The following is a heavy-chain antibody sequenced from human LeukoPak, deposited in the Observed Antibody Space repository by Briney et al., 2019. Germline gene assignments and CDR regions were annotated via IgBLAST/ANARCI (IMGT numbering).Heavy chain of an antibody. CDR2: IKQDGSEK. Sequence: GGSLRLSCAASGFTFSSYWMSWVRQAPGKGLEWVANIKQDGSEKYYVDSVKGRFTISRDNAKNSLYLQMNSLRAEDTAVYYCARDGRVLLWFGESAHAFDIWGQGTMVTVSS. CDR3: ARDGRVLLWFGESAHAFDI. CDR1: GFTFSSYW. V-gene: IGHV3-7*01. J-gene: IGHJ3*02. D-gene: IGHD3-10*01.